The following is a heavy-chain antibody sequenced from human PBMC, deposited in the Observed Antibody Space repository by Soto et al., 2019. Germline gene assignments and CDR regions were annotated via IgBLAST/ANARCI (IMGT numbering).Heavy chain of an antibody. Sequence: GGSLRLSCAASGFSFGNYWMSWVRQAPGKGLEWVANIKHDGSEKYYVDSVRGRFTISRDNAKNSVDLQMISLRADDTAVYYFARHGLFMALGVMFGYFDYWGQGALVTVS. CDR2: IKHDGSEK. D-gene: IGHD3-10*01. CDR3: ARHGLFMALGVMFGYFDY. V-gene: IGHV3-7*05. J-gene: IGHJ4*02. CDR1: GFSFGNYW.